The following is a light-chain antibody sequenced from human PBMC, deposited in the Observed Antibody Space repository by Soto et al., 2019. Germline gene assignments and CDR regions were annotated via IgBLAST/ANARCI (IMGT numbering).Light chain of an antibody. CDR3: QHYNSYSEA. CDR2: KAS. V-gene: IGKV1-5*03. CDR1: QTISSW. Sequence: DIQVTQSPSSLSASVGYRVTITGRASQTISSWLAWDQQKPGKAPNLLIYKASTLKSGVPSRFSGSGSGTEFTLTISSLQPDDFATYYCQHYNSYSEAFGQGTKVDI. J-gene: IGKJ1*01.